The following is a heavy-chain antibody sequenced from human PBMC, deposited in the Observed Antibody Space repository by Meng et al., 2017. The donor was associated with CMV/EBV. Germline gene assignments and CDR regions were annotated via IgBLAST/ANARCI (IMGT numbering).Heavy chain of an antibody. V-gene: IGHV4-61*01. CDR2: YLLRWST. J-gene: IGHJ5*02. Sequence: GSRRSGRFFRRLVPAAPREGLGLVGYYLLRWSTNYNPSLKSRVTISVDTSKNQFSLKLSSVTAADTAVYYCARGGFWQQLVLDWFDPWGQGTLVTVSS. CDR1: GSRRSGRFF. CDR3: ARGGFWQQLVLDWFDP. D-gene: IGHD6-13*01.